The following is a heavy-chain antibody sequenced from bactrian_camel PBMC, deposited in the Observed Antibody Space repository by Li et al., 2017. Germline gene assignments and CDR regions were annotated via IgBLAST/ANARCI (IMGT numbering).Heavy chain of an antibody. Sequence: QVQLVESGGGSVQVGGSLRLSCGGGTLVISSNAMGWFRQAPGKERVGVAAIDTDGSTVYVDSVKGRFTISKDNAGNTWYLRMNSLKPEDTAMYYCAADGDPSTAKVEHGIWVDYDYAYWGQGTQVTVS. CDR3: AADGDPSTAKVEHGIWVDYDYAY. D-gene: IGHD3*01. CDR2: IDTDGST. CDR1: TLVISSNA. J-gene: IGHJ4*01. V-gene: IGHV3S53*01.